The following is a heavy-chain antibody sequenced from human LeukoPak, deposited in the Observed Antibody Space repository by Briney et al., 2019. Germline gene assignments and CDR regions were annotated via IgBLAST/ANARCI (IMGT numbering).Heavy chain of an antibody. Sequence: PGGSLRLSCAASGFTFSNYAMTWVRQAPGKGLEWVSVMSGSGDSTYYADSVKGRFTISRGTSKNMLYLQMNSLRAEDTAVYYCAKSRHSSCYSDIDYWGQGTLVTVSS. CDR1: GFTFSNYA. CDR2: MSGSGDST. D-gene: IGHD2-15*01. J-gene: IGHJ4*02. V-gene: IGHV3-23*01. CDR3: AKSRHSSCYSDIDY.